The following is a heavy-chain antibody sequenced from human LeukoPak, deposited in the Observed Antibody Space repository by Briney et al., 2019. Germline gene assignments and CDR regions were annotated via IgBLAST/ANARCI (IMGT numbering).Heavy chain of an antibody. V-gene: IGHV1-8*01. CDR1: GYTFTSYH. CDR3: WRGGGYSSSGNWFDP. D-gene: IGHD6-6*01. Sequence: ASVKVSCKASGYTFTSYHTNWVRQATGQGLECMGWMNPSSGNTGYAQKFQGRVTMTRNTSISTAYMELSRLRSEDTAVYYCWRGGGYSSSGNWFDPWGQGTLVTVSS. CDR2: MNPSSGNT. J-gene: IGHJ5*02.